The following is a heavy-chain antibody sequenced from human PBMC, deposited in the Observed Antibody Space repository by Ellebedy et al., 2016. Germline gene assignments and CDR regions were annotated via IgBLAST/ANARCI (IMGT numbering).Heavy chain of an antibody. V-gene: IGHV3-21*05. CDR2: IGSRSIGI. CDR3: AISIDRGVINFYYYGMDV. Sequence: GGSLRLSXAASGFTFSDYSMNWVRQAPGKGLEWISYIGSRSIGIYYADSVKGRFTVSRDNAKNSLFLQMNSLRAEDTAVYFCAISIDRGVINFYYYGMDVWGQGTTVTVSS. J-gene: IGHJ6*02. D-gene: IGHD3-10*01. CDR1: GFTFSDYS.